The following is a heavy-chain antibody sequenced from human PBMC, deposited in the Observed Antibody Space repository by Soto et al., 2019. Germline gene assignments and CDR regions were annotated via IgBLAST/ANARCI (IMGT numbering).Heavy chain of an antibody. CDR3: AKRHYYGSGSFALAT. J-gene: IGHJ4*03. Sequence: AGTLRLSCAGSGLTFSSNAMSWVRQAPGKGLEWVSSVSGDGYASDYADSVKGRFTVSRHNSKNTLYLQMNSLRAEDTAVYYCAKRHYYGSGSFALATWGQGTLVTVSS. V-gene: IGHV3-23*01. CDR1: GLTFSSNA. D-gene: IGHD3-10*01. CDR2: VSGDGYAS.